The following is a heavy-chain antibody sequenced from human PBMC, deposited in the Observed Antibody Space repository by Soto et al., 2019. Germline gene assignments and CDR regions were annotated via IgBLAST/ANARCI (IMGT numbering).Heavy chain of an antibody. CDR3: ARLRETSSIELERRRGPQTNYYYYGMDV. V-gene: IGHV5-51*01. Sequence: PGESLKISCKGSGYSFTSYWIGWVRQMPGKGLEWMGIIYPGDSDTRYSPSFQGQVTISADKSISTAYLQWSSLKASDTAMYYCARLRETSSIELERRRGPQTNYYYYGMDVWGQGTTVTVSS. J-gene: IGHJ6*02. D-gene: IGHD1-1*01. CDR2: IYPGDSDT. CDR1: GYSFTSYW.